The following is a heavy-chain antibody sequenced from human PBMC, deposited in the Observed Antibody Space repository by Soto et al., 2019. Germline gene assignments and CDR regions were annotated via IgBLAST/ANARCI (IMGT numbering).Heavy chain of an antibody. Sequence: EVQLVESGGGLVQPGGSLRLSCAASGFTFSSYSMNWVRQAPGKGLEWVSYISSSSSTIYYADSVKGRFTISRDNAKNSLYLQMNSLRDEDTAVYYCASSAGYRARGTDWYFDLWGRGTLVTVSS. J-gene: IGHJ2*01. CDR3: ASSAGYRARGTDWYFDL. D-gene: IGHD5-12*01. CDR2: ISSSSSTI. V-gene: IGHV3-48*02. CDR1: GFTFSSYS.